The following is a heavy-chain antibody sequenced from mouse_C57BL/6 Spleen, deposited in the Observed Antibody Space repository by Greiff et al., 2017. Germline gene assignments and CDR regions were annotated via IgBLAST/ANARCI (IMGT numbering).Heavy chain of an antibody. CDR1: GYTFTSSW. Sequence: VQLQQPGAELVKPGASVKMSCKASGYTFTSSWITWVKQRPGQGLGWIGDIYPGSGSTNYNEKFKSKDTLTVDTSSSTAYMELSSLTSEDSAVYYCARSRDYAPFAYWGQGTLVTVSA. CDR2: IYPGSGST. D-gene: IGHD2-4*01. CDR3: ARSRDYAPFAY. J-gene: IGHJ3*01. V-gene: IGHV1-55*01.